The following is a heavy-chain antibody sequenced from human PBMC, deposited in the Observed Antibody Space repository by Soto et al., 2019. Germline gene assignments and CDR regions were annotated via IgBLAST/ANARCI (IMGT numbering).Heavy chain of an antibody. J-gene: IGHJ6*02. CDR3: AGLNTYPRDWEGYHFYDLDV. D-gene: IGHD3-9*01. Sequence: QLQLQESGPGLVKPSETLSLTCTVSGASISSGSYYWGWIRQPPGKGLEWIGSVYYIRNTYYNPNLKSRVPISVAPSNNQFSLKLSSVTAADTALYYCAGLNTYPRDWEGYHFYDLDVWGHGTTVTVSS. CDR2: VYYIRNT. CDR1: GASISSGSYY. V-gene: IGHV4-39*01.